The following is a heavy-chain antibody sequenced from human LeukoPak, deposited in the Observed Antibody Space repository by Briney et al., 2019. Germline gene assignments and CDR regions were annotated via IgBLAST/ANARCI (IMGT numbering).Heavy chain of an antibody. CDR2: IKTDGSDM. V-gene: IGHV3-74*03. J-gene: IGHJ4*02. D-gene: IGHD3-10*01. Sequence: GGSLRLSCAAAGFTFSNYWMHWVRQAPGKGLVWVAAIKTDGSDMQYADSVKGRFTISRDNSKNTLYLQMDSLRAEDTAMYYCAKDIIVWGQGTLVTVSS. CDR3: AKDIIV. CDR1: GFTFSNYW.